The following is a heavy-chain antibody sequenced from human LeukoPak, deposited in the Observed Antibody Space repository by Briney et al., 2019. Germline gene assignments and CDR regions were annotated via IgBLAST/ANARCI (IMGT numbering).Heavy chain of an antibody. J-gene: IGHJ5*02. CDR3: ARAGITMNGQWRFDP. D-gene: IGHD3-22*01. Sequence: GGSLRLSCAASGFTFSSYWMHWVRQAPGKGLVWVSRINSDGSDTSYADSVKGRFTISRDNAKNTVYLQMNSLRDEDTAVYHCARAGITMNGQWRFDPWGQGTLVTVSS. V-gene: IGHV3-74*01. CDR2: INSDGSDT. CDR1: GFTFSSYW.